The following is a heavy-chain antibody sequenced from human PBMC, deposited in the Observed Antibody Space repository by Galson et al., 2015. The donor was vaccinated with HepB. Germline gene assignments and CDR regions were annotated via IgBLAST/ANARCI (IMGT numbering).Heavy chain of an antibody. D-gene: IGHD3-10*01. CDR2: IYAGDNPYNGGDDT. V-gene: IGHV3-53*01. Sequence: SLRLSCAASGLSVSSNYMTWVRQAPGKGLEWVSVIYAGDNPYNGGDDTYYADSVKGRFTISRDNSKNTLYLQMNRLRVEDTAVYYCASGAPMDVWGQGTTVTVSS. J-gene: IGHJ6*02. CDR3: ASGAPMDV. CDR1: GLSVSSNY.